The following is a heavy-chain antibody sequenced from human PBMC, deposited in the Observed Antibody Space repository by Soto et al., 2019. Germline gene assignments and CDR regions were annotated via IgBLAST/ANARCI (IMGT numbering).Heavy chain of an antibody. Sequence: EVQLVQSGAEVKKPGESLRISCKGSGYSFTTYWISWVRQMPGKGLEWMGRIDPSDSYANYSPSFQGHVTISVDKSITTAYLQWSSLKASDTAMYYCARHMEWSPLPNDPWGQGTLVTVSS. D-gene: IGHD3-3*01. CDR1: GYSFTTYW. CDR3: ARHMEWSPLPNDP. V-gene: IGHV5-10-1*03. CDR2: IDPSDSYA. J-gene: IGHJ5*02.